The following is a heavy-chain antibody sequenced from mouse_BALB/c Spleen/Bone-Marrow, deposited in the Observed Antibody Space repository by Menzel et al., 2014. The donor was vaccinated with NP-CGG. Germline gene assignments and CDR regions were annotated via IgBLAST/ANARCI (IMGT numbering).Heavy chain of an antibody. CDR1: GFTFSDYY. J-gene: IGHJ4*01. D-gene: IGHD4-1*01. CDR2: ITKGGGST. CDR3: ARQLAYAMDY. Sequence: DVQLVESGGGLVQPGGSLKLSCATSGFTFSDYYMYWVRRTPEKRLEWVAYITKGGGSTYYPDIVKGRFTISRDNAKNTLYLQMSRLKSEDTAMYYCARQLAYAMDYWGQGTSVTVSS. V-gene: IGHV5-12*02.